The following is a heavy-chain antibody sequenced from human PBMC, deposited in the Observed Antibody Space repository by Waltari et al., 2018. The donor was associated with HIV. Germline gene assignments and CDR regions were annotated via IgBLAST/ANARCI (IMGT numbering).Heavy chain of an antibody. V-gene: IGHV4-34*01. Sequence: QVQLQQWGAGLLKPSETLSLTCAVYGGSFSGYYWSWIRQPPGKGLEWIGEINHSGSTNYNPSLKSRVSISVDTSKNQFSLKLNSVTAADTAVYYCARGRNYYDSSGDYPVFDYWGQGTLVTVSS. J-gene: IGHJ4*02. CDR3: ARGRNYYDSSGDYPVFDY. D-gene: IGHD3-22*01. CDR2: INHSGST. CDR1: GGSFSGYY.